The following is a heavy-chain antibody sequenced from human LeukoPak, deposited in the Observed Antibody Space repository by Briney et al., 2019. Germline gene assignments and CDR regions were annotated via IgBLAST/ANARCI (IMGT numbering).Heavy chain of an antibody. CDR3: ARAGEGLQAYGFDL. D-gene: IGHD5-24*01. CDR2: INRDGSGT. Sequence: GGSLRLSCGASGFTFSSYAMSWVRQAPGKGLVWVSRINRDGSGTGYADSVKGRFTISRDNAKSTLYLEMNNLRGEDTAVYFCARAGEGLQAYGFDLWGQGTMLAVSS. J-gene: IGHJ3*01. CDR1: GFTFSSYA. V-gene: IGHV3-74*01.